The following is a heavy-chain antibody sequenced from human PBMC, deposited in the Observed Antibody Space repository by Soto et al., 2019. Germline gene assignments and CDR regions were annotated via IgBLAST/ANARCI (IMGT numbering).Heavy chain of an antibody. D-gene: IGHD6-6*01. CDR2: IYPSDSDT. J-gene: IGHJ6*02. V-gene: IGHV5-51*07. Sequence: ESLKSAGKGSGNSIAIYCIGWVHPMPRRVLEWMGIIYPSDSDTRYGPTFQGKVTMSADKSLRTAYMQWTSLKASDTALYYCARTRSFTIGFYYVCMDVWGQGTTVTVSS. CDR1: GNSIAIYC. CDR3: ARTRSFTIGFYYVCMDV.